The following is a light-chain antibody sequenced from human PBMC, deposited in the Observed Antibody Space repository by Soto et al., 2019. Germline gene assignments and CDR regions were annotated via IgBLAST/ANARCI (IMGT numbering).Light chain of an antibody. Sequence: EIVMTQSPATLSVSPGERATLSCRASQSVSSSLAWYQQKPGQPPRLLIYSASTRATGIPARFSGSGSGTEFTLTISILQSEDFEFYYCQYINSWPPGGAFGQGTKVEIK. CDR1: QSVSSS. V-gene: IGKV3D-15*01. CDR2: SAS. J-gene: IGKJ1*01. CDR3: QYINSWPPGGA.